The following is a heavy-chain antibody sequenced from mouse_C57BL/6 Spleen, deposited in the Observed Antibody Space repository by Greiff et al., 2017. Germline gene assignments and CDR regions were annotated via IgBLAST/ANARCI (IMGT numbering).Heavy chain of an antibody. Sequence: VKLQESGAELVRPGASVTLSCKASGYTFTDYEMHWVKQTPVHGLEWIGAIDPETGGTAYNQKFKGKAILTADKSSSTAYMELRSLTSEDSAVYYCTRRPITTVVATDWYFDVWGTGTTVTVSS. V-gene: IGHV1-15*01. D-gene: IGHD1-1*01. J-gene: IGHJ1*03. CDR2: IDPETGGT. CDR3: TRRPITTVVATDWYFDV. CDR1: GYTFTDYE.